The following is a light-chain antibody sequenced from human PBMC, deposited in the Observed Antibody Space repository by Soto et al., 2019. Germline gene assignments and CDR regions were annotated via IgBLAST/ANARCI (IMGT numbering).Light chain of an antibody. Sequence: EIVMTQSPATLSVSPGERATLSCRASQSVGSNLAWYQQKPGRAPRLLIYGASTRATGIPARFGGSGSVTEFTLTISSLQSEDFAVYYCQQYNNWPITFGQGTRLEIK. CDR1: QSVGSN. CDR2: GAS. J-gene: IGKJ5*01. V-gene: IGKV3D-15*01. CDR3: QQYNNWPIT.